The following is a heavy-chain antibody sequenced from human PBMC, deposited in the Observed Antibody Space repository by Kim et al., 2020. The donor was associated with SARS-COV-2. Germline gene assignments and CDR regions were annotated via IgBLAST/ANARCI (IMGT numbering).Heavy chain of an antibody. J-gene: IGHJ4*02. Sequence: SETLSLTCTVSGGSISSGSYYWSWIRQPAGKGLEWIGRIYTSGGTNYNPSLKSRVTISVDTSKNQFSLKLSSVTAADTAVYYCARDRGYRGYDVFDYWGQGTLVTVSS. CDR3: ARDRGYRGYDVFDY. V-gene: IGHV4-61*02. D-gene: IGHD5-12*01. CDR2: IYTSGGT. CDR1: GGSISSGSYY.